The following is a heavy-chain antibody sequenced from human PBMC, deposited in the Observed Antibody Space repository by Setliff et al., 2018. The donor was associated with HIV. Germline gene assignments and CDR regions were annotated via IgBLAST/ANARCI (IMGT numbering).Heavy chain of an antibody. CDR2: IYYSGST. CDR1: GGSISSSGYY. J-gene: IGHJ4*02. CDR3: ARRVSPTWNSYGYGEFDY. D-gene: IGHD5-18*01. Sequence: SETLSLTCTVSGGSISSSGYYWSWIRQHPGKGLEWIGYIYYSGSTYYNPSLKSRVTISVDTSKNQFSLKLSSVTAADTAVYYCARRVSPTWNSYGYGEFDYWGQGTLVTVSS. V-gene: IGHV4-31*03.